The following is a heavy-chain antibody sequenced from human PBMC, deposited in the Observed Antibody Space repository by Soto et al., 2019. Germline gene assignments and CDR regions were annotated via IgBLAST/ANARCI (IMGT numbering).Heavy chain of an antibody. Sequence: QVQLVESGGGVVQPGRSLRLSCAASGFTFSSYGMHWVRQAPGKGLEWVAVIWYDGRNKYYADSVKGRFTISRDNSKNTLYLQMNSLRAEDTAVYYCARTGGAVAGHYYYYGMDVWGQGTTVTVSS. CDR2: IWYDGRNK. J-gene: IGHJ6*02. CDR1: GFTFSSYG. V-gene: IGHV3-33*01. CDR3: ARTGGAVAGHYYYYGMDV. D-gene: IGHD6-19*01.